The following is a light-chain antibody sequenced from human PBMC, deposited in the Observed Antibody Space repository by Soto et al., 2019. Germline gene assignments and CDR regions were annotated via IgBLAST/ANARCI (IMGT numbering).Light chain of an antibody. V-gene: IGLV2-23*01. J-gene: IGLJ2*01. CDR3: SSYAGRITLV. Sequence: QSVLTQTASVSGSPGQSITMSCTGSRSDVGGYNLVSWYQQHPGKAPKLLISDDNKRPSGVSDRFSGSKSGNTASLTISGLQAEDEGDYYCSSYAGRITLVFGGGTKLPVL. CDR1: RSDVGGYNL. CDR2: DDN.